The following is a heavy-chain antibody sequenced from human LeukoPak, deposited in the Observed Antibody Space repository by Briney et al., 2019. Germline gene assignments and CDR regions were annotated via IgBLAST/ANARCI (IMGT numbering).Heavy chain of an antibody. D-gene: IGHD1-1*01. CDR3: RREVQVRASASLGL. Sequence: GGSLRLSCAASGFTIIGFWMHWVRQVPGEGLVWVARMNSAGTTINYADSVKGRFTISIDNVRNTLHLQMNNLSLEDMASYFCRREVQVRASASLGLWGRGTLVTVS. V-gene: IGHV3-74*01. CDR2: MNSAGTTI. J-gene: IGHJ4*01. CDR1: GFTIIGFW.